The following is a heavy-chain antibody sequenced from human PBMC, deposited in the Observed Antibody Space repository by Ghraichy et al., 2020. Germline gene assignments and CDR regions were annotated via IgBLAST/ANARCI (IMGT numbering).Heavy chain of an antibody. CDR3: ARTEVTPIWDYYYGMDV. D-gene: IGHD4-23*01. CDR1: GFTFSSYA. Sequence: GGSLRLSCAASGFTFSSYAMHWVRQAPGKGLEWVAVISYDGSNKYYADSVKGRFTISRDNSKNTLYLQMNSLRAEDTAVYYCARTEVTPIWDYYYGMDVWGQGTTVTVSS. J-gene: IGHJ6*02. V-gene: IGHV3-30-3*01. CDR2: ISYDGSNK.